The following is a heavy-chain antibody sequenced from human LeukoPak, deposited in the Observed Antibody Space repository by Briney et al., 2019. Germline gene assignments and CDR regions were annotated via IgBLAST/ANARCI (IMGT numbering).Heavy chain of an antibody. CDR3: ARGRTQMAAVLGH. Sequence: ASVKVSCKASGYNVIAFDIHWVRQATGQGLEWMGWMNPHRGKTAYAQKFQGRVTMTRDISINTAYMELSGLRSEDTAVYYCARGRTQMAAVLGHWGQGSLVTVSS. J-gene: IGHJ5*02. V-gene: IGHV1-8*01. CDR1: GYNVIAFD. CDR2: MNPHRGKT. D-gene: IGHD5-24*01.